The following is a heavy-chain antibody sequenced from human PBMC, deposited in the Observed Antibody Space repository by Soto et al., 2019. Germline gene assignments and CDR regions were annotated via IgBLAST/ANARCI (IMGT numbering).Heavy chain of an antibody. CDR1: GLSLSTSGVG. Sequence: SGPTMVNPTQTLTLTCTFSGLSLSTSGVGVGWIRQPPGKALEWLALIYWNDDKRYSPSLKSRLTITKDTSKNQVVLTMTNMDPVDTATYYCAHRLPSKMPRIGPFDYWAREPWSPSPQ. D-gene: IGHD2-2*01. V-gene: IGHV2-5*01. J-gene: IGHJ4*02. CDR3: AHRLPSKMPRIGPFDY. CDR2: IYWNDDK.